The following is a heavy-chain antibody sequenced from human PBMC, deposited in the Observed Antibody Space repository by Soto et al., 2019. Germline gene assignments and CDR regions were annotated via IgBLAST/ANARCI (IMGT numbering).Heavy chain of an antibody. Sequence: ASVKVSCKASGYTFTSYGISWVRQAPGQGLEWMGWISAYNGNTNYAQKLQGRVTMTTDTSTSTAYMELRSLRSDDTAVYYCARDRSYDILTGYLYYYYYYMDVWGKGTTVTVSS. V-gene: IGHV1-18*01. CDR1: GYTFTSYG. D-gene: IGHD3-9*01. CDR2: ISAYNGNT. J-gene: IGHJ6*03. CDR3: ARDRSYDILTGYLYYYYYYMDV.